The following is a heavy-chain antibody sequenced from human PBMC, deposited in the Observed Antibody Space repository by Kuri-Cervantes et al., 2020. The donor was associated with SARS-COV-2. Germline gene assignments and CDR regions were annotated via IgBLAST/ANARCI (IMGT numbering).Heavy chain of an antibody. V-gene: IGHV4-59*04. CDR1: GGSISSYY. Sequence: SETLSLTCTVSGGSISSYYWSWIRQPPGKGLEWIGYIYYSGSTYYNPSLKSRVTISVDTSKNQFSLKLSSVTAADTAVYYCASWAIAARRDFDYWGQGTLVTVSS. D-gene: IGHD6-6*01. J-gene: IGHJ4*02. CDR3: ASWAIAARRDFDY. CDR2: IYYSGST.